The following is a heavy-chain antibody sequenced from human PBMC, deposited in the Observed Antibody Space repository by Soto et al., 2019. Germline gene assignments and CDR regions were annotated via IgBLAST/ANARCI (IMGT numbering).Heavy chain of an antibody. J-gene: IGHJ4*02. CDR3: TRDPFDDFWSGYYY. Sequence: GVLRLSCAASGFTFSSYGMHWFRQAPGKGLEWVGFIRSKAYGGTTEYAASVKGRFTISRDDSKSIAYLQMNSLKTEDTAVYYRTRDPFDDFWSGYYYWGQGTLVTVSS. CDR1: GFTFSSYG. V-gene: IGHV3-49*03. CDR2: IRSKAYGGTT. D-gene: IGHD3-3*01.